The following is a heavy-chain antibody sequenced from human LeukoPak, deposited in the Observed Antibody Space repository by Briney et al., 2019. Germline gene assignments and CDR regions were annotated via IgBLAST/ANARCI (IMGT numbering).Heavy chain of an antibody. CDR3: TRPHSRGREILN. CDR2: IYSVAST. CDR1: GFGVTNNY. Sequence: GGSLRLSCAASGFGVTNNYVSWVRQAPGKGLEFVSLIYSVASTYYADSVKGRFTISRDDSKNTVFLQMNSLGPEDTAIYFCTRPHSRGREILNWGQGALVTVSS. J-gene: IGHJ1*01. D-gene: IGHD3-10*01. V-gene: IGHV3-53*01.